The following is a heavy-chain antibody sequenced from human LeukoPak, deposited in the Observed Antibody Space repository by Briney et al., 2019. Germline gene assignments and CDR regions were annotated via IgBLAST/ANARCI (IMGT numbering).Heavy chain of an antibody. CDR3: ARQLRGYSYGLGPVGY. V-gene: IGHV4-39*01. Sequence: SETLSLTCTVSGGSISSSSYYWGWIRQPPGKGLEWIGSIYYSGSTYYNPSLKSRVTISVDTSKNQFSLKLSSVTAADTAVYYCARQLRGYSYGLGPVGYWGQGTLVTVSS. J-gene: IGHJ4*02. D-gene: IGHD5-18*01. CDR1: GGSISSSSYY. CDR2: IYYSGST.